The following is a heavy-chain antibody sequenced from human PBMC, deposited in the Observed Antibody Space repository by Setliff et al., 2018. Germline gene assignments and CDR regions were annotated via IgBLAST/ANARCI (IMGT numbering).Heavy chain of an antibody. CDR3: AREVLSTVVAWDY. V-gene: IGHV1-2*02. D-gene: IGHD4-17*01. CDR2: INPSSGDT. J-gene: IGHJ4*02. CDR1: GNTFTGYY. Sequence: ASVKVSCKASGNTFTGYYIHWLRQAPGQGLEWMGCINPSSGDTTFAQKFQGRVTITRDTSNSTDYMDLSRLTSDDTAVYYCAREVLSTVVAWDYWGQGTLVTVSS.